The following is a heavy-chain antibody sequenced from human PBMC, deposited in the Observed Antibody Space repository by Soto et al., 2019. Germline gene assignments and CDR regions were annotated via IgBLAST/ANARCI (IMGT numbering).Heavy chain of an antibody. J-gene: IGHJ4*02. CDR1: GFTFSSYD. Sequence: QVQLVESGGGVVQPGRSLRLSCAASGFTFSSYDMHWVRQAPGKGLEWVAVIWYDGSNKYYADSVKGRFTISRDNSKNALYLQMNSPRAEDTAVYYCAGDARLEQSLVSYFDYWGQGTLVTVSS. D-gene: IGHD6-19*01. CDR3: AGDARLEQSLVSYFDY. CDR2: IWYDGSNK. V-gene: IGHV3-33*01.